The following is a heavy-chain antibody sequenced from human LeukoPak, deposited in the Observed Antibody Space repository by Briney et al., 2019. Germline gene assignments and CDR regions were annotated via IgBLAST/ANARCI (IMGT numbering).Heavy chain of an antibody. Sequence: SETLSLTCTVSGGSISSGDYYWSWIRQPPGKGLEWIGYIYYSGSTYYNPSLKSRVTISVDTSKNQFSLKLSSVTAADTAVYYCARAAYCSSTSCHLDYWGQGTLVTVSS. V-gene: IGHV4-30-4*01. CDR1: GGSISSGDYY. CDR2: IYYSGST. CDR3: ARAAYCSSTSCHLDY. J-gene: IGHJ4*02. D-gene: IGHD2-2*01.